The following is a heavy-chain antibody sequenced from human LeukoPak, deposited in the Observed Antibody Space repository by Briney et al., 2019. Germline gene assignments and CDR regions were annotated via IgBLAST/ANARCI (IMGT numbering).Heavy chain of an antibody. D-gene: IGHD3-22*01. CDR1: GGSVSSSGYY. CDR2: IHYNGGT. J-gene: IGHJ2*01. CDR3: ARGVSMIVVVIHDWYFDL. V-gene: IGHV4-39*01. Sequence: SETLSLTCTVSGGSVSSSGYYWGWIRQPPGKGLEWIGTIHYNGGTYYNPSLKGRVTISIDTSKNRFSLQLSSVAAADTAVYYCARGVSMIVVVIHDWYFDLWGRGTLVTVSS.